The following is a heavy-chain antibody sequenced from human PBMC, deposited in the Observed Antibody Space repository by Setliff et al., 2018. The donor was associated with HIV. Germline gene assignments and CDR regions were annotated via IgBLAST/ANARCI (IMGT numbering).Heavy chain of an antibody. V-gene: IGHV4-39*07. CDR3: ARDYSGWYYFDC. Sequence: SETLSLTCTVSGGSIYGSDYYWGWIRQPPGKGLESIGSIYYSGSTYYNPSLRSRVTISVDTSKNHFSLRLSSVTAADTAVYYCARDYSGWYYFDCWGQGTLVTVSS. D-gene: IGHD6-19*01. J-gene: IGHJ4*02. CDR2: IYYSGST. CDR1: GGSIYGSDYY.